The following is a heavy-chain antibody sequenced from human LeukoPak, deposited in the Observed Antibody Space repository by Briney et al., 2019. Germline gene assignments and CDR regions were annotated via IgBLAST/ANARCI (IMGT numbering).Heavy chain of an antibody. V-gene: IGHV3-74*01. CDR2: INSDGSST. CDR3: AKDPGTYYDSSGYYKNSYYFDY. CDR1: GFTFSSYW. J-gene: IGHJ4*02. Sequence: GGSLRLSCAASGFTFSSYWMHWVRQAPGKGLVWVSRINSDGSSTSYADSVKGRFTISRDNAKNTLYLQMNSLRAEDTAVYYCAKDPGTYYDSSGYYKNSYYFDYWGQGTLVTVSS. D-gene: IGHD3-22*01.